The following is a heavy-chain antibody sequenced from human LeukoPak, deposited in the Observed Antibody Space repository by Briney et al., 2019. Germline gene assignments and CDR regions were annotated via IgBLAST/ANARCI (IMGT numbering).Heavy chain of an antibody. D-gene: IGHD1-1*01. Sequence: GGSLRLSCAASGFTFSGYAMHWVRRAPGKGLEYVSTISSNGGNTYYANSMKGRFTISRDNSKNTLYLQMNSLRAEDTALYYCAKLRGPTSGAPDYWGQGTLVTVSS. J-gene: IGHJ4*02. CDR1: GFTFSGYA. CDR2: ISSNGGNT. CDR3: AKLRGPTSGAPDY. V-gene: IGHV3-64*01.